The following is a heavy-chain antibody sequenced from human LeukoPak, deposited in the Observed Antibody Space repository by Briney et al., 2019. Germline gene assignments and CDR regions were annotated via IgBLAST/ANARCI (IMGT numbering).Heavy chain of an antibody. V-gene: IGHV3-23*01. CDR2: ITGSGNST. J-gene: IGHJ4*02. CDR3: ARELFDIDY. Sequence: GGSLRLSCAVSGFTFSNYAMTWVRQAPGKGLEWVSEITGSGNSTYYADSVKGRFTISRDNSKNTLYLQMNSLRAEDAAVYYCARELFDIDYWGQGTLVTVSS. CDR1: GFTFSNYA. D-gene: IGHD3-10*01.